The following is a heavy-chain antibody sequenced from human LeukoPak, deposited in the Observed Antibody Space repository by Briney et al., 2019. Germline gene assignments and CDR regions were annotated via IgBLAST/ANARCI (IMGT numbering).Heavy chain of an antibody. CDR2: IYYSGST. CDR3: ARLRLGYYGSGIVGSDY. D-gene: IGHD3-10*01. CDR1: GGSISSSRDY. J-gene: IGHJ4*02. Sequence: SSETLSLTCIVSGGSISSSRDYWAWIRQPPGKGLEWIANIYYSGSTYYSPSLKSRVIISVDTSKNQFSLKLSSVTAADTAVYYCARLRLGYYGSGIVGSDYWGQGTLVTVSS. V-gene: IGHV4-39*07.